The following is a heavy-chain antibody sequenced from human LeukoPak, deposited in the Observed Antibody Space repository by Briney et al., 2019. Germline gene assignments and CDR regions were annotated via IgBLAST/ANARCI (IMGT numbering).Heavy chain of an antibody. D-gene: IGHD3-9*01. Sequence: GXXXRLSCAASGFTFSSYAMSWVRQAPGKGVEWVSAIRGSGGRTYYADSVKGRFTISRDNSKNTLYLQMNSLRAEDTAVYYCAKEDLRYFDCFDYWGQGTLVTVSS. J-gene: IGHJ4*02. CDR3: AKEDLRYFDCFDY. CDR2: IRGSGGRT. CDR1: GFTFSSYA. V-gene: IGHV3-23*01.